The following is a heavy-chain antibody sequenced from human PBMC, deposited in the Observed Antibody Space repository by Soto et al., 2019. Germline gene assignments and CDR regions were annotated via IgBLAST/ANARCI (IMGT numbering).Heavy chain of an antibody. CDR1: GASVAGGSYY. CDR3: ARDTYSGYDFGL. Sequence: QVQLRESGPGLVKPSQTLSLTCSVSGASVAGGSYYWSWVRQPPGKGHEWIGYIPSRGRPFYNPSLPSRGTISADTSKNQLSLQLTSVTAADTAVYYCARDTYSGYDFGLWGQGTLVTVSS. V-gene: IGHV4-30-4*01. CDR2: IPSRGRP. J-gene: IGHJ5*02. D-gene: IGHD5-12*01.